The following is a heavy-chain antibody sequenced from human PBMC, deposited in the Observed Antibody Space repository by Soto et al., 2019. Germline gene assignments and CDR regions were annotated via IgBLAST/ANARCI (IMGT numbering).Heavy chain of an antibody. CDR2: ISGSGGST. D-gene: IGHD3-10*01. V-gene: IGHV3-23*01. CDR3: AKVHGDRWFGELSYQ. Sequence: EVQLLESGGGLVQPGGSLRLSCAASGFTFSSYAMSWVRQAPGKGLEWVSAISGSGGSTYYADSVKGRFTISRDNSKNTLYLQMNSRRAEDTAVYYSAKVHGDRWFGELSYQWGQGTLVTVSS. J-gene: IGHJ4*02. CDR1: GFTFSSYA.